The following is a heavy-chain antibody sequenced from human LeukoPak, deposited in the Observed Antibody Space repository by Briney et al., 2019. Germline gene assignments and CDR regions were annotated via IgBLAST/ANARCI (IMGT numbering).Heavy chain of an antibody. D-gene: IGHD3-22*01. CDR1: GGSITSSHW. V-gene: IGHV4-4*02. J-gene: IGHJ3*02. CDR2: IYHGGTT. Sequence: PSETLSLTCAVSGGSITSSHWWSWARQPPGKGLEWIGEIYHGGTTNYNPSLKSRVTISVDTSKNQFSLKLSSVTAADTAVYYCARDYYDSSGYYYGDAFDIWGQGTMVTVSS. CDR3: ARDYYDSSGYYYGDAFDI.